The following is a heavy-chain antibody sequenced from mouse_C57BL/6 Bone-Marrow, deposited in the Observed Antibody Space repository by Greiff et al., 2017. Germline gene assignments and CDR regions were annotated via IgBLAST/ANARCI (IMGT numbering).Heavy chain of an antibody. V-gene: IGHV6-3*01. CDR3: TGAYDYDRFAY. CDR2: IRLKSGNYAT. Sequence: EVQLEESGGGLVQPGGSMKLSCVASGFTFSNYWMNWVRQSPGQGLEWVAQIRLKSGNYATHYAESVKGRFTIARDASTSSVYLHMNNLRAADTGNYCGTGAYDYDRFAYWGQGTMVTVSA. CDR1: GFTFSNYW. D-gene: IGHD2-4*01. J-gene: IGHJ3*01.